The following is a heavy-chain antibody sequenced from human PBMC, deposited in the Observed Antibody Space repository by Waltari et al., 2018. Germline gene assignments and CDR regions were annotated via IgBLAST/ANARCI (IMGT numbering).Heavy chain of an antibody. V-gene: IGHV1-18*01. CDR3: ARVEGAAGLDI. D-gene: IGHD3-16*01. CDR2: INAGNGNT. CDR1: GYTFTSYG. Sequence: QVQLVQSGAEVKKPGASVKVSCKASGYTFTSYGISWVRQAPGQRLEWMGWINAGNGNTKYSQKFQGRVTITRDTSASTAYMELSSLRSEDTAVYYCARVEGAAGLDIWGQGTMVTVSS. J-gene: IGHJ3*02.